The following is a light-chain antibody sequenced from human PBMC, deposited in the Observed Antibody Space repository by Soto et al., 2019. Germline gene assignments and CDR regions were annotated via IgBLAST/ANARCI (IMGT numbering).Light chain of an antibody. CDR3: QQNDNLPLT. CDR2: DAS. CDR1: QDITKY. V-gene: IGKV1-33*01. Sequence: DIQMTQTPSSLSASVGDRVTITCQASQDITKYLNWYQQKPGEAPKLLIYDASNLETGVPSRFSGSGSGTDFTFTISSLQPEDIATYFCQQNDNLPLTFGGGTKVEIK. J-gene: IGKJ4*01.